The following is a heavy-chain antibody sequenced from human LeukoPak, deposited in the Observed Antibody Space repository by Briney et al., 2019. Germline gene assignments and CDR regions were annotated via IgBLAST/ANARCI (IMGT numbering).Heavy chain of an antibody. V-gene: IGHV1-18*01. CDR1: GYTFTSYG. CDR3: ARDLSEGYNWFDP. Sequence: SVEVSCKASGYTFTSYGISWVRQAPGQGLEWMGCISAYNGNTNYAQKLQGRVTMTTDTSTSTAYMELRRLRSDDTAVYYCARDLSEGYNWFDPWGQGTLVTVSS. J-gene: IGHJ5*02. CDR2: ISAYNGNT.